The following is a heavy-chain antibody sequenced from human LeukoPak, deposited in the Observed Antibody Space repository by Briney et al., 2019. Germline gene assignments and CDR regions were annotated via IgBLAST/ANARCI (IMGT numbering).Heavy chain of an antibody. CDR2: IYSDGST. D-gene: IGHD1-26*01. CDR3: ARDSGRSLLKA. Sequence: PGGSLRLSCAVSGFIVNRNYMNWVRQAPGKGLEWVSTIYSDGSTYYADSVKGRFTISRDNSKNTLYLQMNGLRAEDTAVYYCARDSGRSLLKAWGQGTLVTVSS. V-gene: IGHV3-53*01. CDR1: GFIVNRNY. J-gene: IGHJ5*02.